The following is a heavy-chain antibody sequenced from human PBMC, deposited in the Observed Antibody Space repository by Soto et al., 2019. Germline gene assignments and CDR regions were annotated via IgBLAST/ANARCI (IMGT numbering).Heavy chain of an antibody. J-gene: IGHJ6*02. CDR1: GFTFSSYG. CDR2: ISYDGSNK. CDR3: AKDSKFWSCSPLYYYYGMDV. D-gene: IGHD3-3*01. Sequence: PGGSLRLSCAASGFTFSSYGMHWVRQAPAKGLEWVAVISYDGSNKYYADSVKGRFTISRDNSKNTLYLQMNSLRAEDTAVYYCAKDSKFWSCSPLYYYYGMDVWGQGTTVTVSS. V-gene: IGHV3-30*18.